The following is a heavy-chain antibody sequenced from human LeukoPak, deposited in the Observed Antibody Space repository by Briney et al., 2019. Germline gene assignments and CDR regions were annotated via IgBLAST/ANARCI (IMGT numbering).Heavy chain of an antibody. V-gene: IGHV5-51*01. CDR2: TYPSDSDT. Sequence: GESLKISCKGSGYSFTNYWIGWVRQMPGKGLEWMGITYPSDSDTTYSPSFQGQVTISADKSFSTAYLQWSSLKASDTAMYYCARGPIVVVAAADTNWFDPWGQGTLVTVSS. CDR1: GYSFTNYW. CDR3: ARGPIVVVAAADTNWFDP. D-gene: IGHD2-2*01. J-gene: IGHJ5*02.